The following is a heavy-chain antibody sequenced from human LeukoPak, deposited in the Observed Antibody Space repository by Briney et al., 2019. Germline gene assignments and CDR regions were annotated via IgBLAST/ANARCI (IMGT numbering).Heavy chain of an antibody. V-gene: IGHV3-66*02. CDR1: GFTVSSNY. J-gene: IGHJ6*03. CDR2: IYSGGST. CDR3: ARYDNAQGYMDV. D-gene: IGHD1-1*01. Sequence: GGSLRLSCAASGFTVSSNYVNWVRQAPGKGLEWVSIIYSGGSTRYADSVKGRLTISRDNSKNTLHLQKNSPRAEDTAVYFCARYDNAQGYMDVWGKGTTVPV.